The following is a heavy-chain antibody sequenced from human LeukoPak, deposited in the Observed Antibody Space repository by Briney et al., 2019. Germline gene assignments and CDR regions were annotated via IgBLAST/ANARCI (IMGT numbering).Heavy chain of an antibody. J-gene: IGHJ6*02. V-gene: IGHV1-24*01. Sequence: VASVKVSCKVSGYTLTELSMHWVRQAPGKGLEWMGGFDPEDGETIYAQKFQGRVTMTEDTSTDTAYMELSSLRSEDTAVYYCATSLEMATIRDYYYGMDVWGQGTTVTVSS. CDR1: GYTLTELS. CDR3: ATSLEMATIRDYYYGMDV. D-gene: IGHD5-24*01. CDR2: FDPEDGET.